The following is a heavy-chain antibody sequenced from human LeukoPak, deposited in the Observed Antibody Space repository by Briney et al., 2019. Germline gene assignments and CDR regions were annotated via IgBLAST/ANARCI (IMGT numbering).Heavy chain of an antibody. V-gene: IGHV4-34*01. D-gene: IGHD4-11*01. CDR1: GGSFSGYY. Sequence: SETLSLTCAVYGGSFSGYYWSWIRQPPGKGLGWIGEINHSGSTNYNPSLKSRVTISVDTSKNQFSLKLSSVTAADTAVYYCARGRRTTVVYYYYGMDVWGQGTTVTVSS. J-gene: IGHJ6*02. CDR3: ARGRRTTVVYYYYGMDV. CDR2: INHSGST.